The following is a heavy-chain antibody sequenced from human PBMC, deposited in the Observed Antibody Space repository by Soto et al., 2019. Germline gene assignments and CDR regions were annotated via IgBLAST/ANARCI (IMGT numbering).Heavy chain of an antibody. CDR1: GYSFTSYW. V-gene: IGHV5-51*01. CDR2: IYPGDSDT. D-gene: IGHD2-2*01. J-gene: IGHJ6*02. Sequence: PGESLKISCKGSGYSFTSYWIGWVRQMPGKGLECMGIIYPGDSDTRYSPSFQGQVTISADKSISTAYLQWSSLKASDTAMYYCARNRQYCSSTSCYWGDYFGMDVWGQGTTVTVYS. CDR3: ARNRQYCSSTSCYWGDYFGMDV.